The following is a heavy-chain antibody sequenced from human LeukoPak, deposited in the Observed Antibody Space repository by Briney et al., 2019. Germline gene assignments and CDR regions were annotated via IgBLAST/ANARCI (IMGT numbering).Heavy chain of an antibody. D-gene: IGHD3-22*01. CDR2: ISWNSGSI. Sequence: PGGSLRLSCAASGFTFDDYAMHWVRQAPGKGLEWVSGISWNSGSIGYADSVKGRFTISRDNAKNSLYLQMNSLGAEDTALYYCAKDIAPSIAYCYDTTLGPGAFDIWGQGTMVTVSS. CDR3: AKDIAPSIAYCYDTTLGPGAFDI. J-gene: IGHJ3*02. CDR1: GFTFDDYA. V-gene: IGHV3-9*01.